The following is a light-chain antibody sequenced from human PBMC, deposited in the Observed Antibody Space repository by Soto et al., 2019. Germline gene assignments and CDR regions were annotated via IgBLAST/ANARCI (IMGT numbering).Light chain of an antibody. CDR2: EVS. CDR3: SSYTSSSTYV. V-gene: IGLV2-14*01. J-gene: IGLJ1*01. Sequence: QSAVAQPASVSGSPGQSMTISCTGTSSDVGGYNYVSWYQQHPGKAPKLMIYEVSNRPSGVSNRFSGSKSGNTASLTISGLQAEDEADYYCSSYTSSSTYVFGTGTKVTAL. CDR1: SSDVGGYNY.